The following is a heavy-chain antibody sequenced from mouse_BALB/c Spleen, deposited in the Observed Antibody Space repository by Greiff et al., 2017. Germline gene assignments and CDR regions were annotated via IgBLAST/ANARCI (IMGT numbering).Heavy chain of an antibody. CDR3: ARDSYSFAY. Sequence: EVQGVESGGGLVKPGGSLKLSCAASGFTFSSYAMSWVRQTPEKRLEWVASISSGGSTFYPDSVKGRFTISRDNARNILYLQMSSLRSEDTAMYYCARDSYSFAYWGQGTLVTVSA. D-gene: IGHD2-10*01. V-gene: IGHV5-6-5*01. J-gene: IGHJ3*01. CDR1: GFTFSSYA. CDR2: ISSGGST.